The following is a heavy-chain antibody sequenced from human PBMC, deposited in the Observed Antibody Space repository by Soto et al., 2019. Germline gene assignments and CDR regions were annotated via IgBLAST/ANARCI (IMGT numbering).Heavy chain of an antibody. D-gene: IGHD6-25*01. V-gene: IGHV3-30*03. CDR3: ATDRRPNYYYGMDV. CDR1: GFTFSSYG. CDR2: ISYDGSNK. Sequence: QVQLVESGGGVVQPGRSLRLSCAASGFTFSSYGMHWVRQAPGKGLEWVAVISYDGSNKYYADSVKGRFTISRDNSKNTTYLQMNSLRAEDTAVYYCATDRRPNYYYGMDVWGQGTTVTVSS. J-gene: IGHJ6*02.